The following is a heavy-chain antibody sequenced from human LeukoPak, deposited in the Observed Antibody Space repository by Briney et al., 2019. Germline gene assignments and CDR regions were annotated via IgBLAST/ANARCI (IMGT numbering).Heavy chain of an antibody. Sequence: GGSLRLSCTASGFALFTFNNAWMSWVRQTPGKGLEWIGRIKSKTDGGTTEYTAPVKGRFSISRDDSKNTVYLQVNSLKTEDTAVYYCTTDLLDYWGQGTLVTVSS. CDR1: GFALFTFNNAW. V-gene: IGHV3-15*01. J-gene: IGHJ4*02. CDR2: IKSKTDGGTT. CDR3: TTDLLDY.